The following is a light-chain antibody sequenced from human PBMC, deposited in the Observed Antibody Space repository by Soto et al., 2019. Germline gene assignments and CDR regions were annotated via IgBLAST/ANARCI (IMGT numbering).Light chain of an antibody. CDR1: QGIGDT. CDR2: DTS. CDR3: QQYGRSPRT. V-gene: IGKV3-20*01. J-gene: IGKJ1*01. Sequence: EVVMRQSPATLSVSPGEGATLSCRASQGIGDTLAWYQHKPGQTPRLLIYDTSTRATGIPDRFSGSGSGTDFILTISRLEPDDFAVYYCQQYGRSPRTFGQGTKVDIK.